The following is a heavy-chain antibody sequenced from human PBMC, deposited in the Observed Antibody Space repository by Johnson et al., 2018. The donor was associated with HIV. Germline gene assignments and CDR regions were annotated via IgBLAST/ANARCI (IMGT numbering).Heavy chain of an antibody. CDR1: GFTFSSYG. CDR3: AKDRWGGVGAAFES. CDR2: IWYDGINK. Sequence: QVQLVESGGGVVQPGRSLRLSCAAFGFTFSSYGIHWVRQAPGKGLEWVAVIWYDGINKYYADSVKGRFTISRDNSKNTLYLQMNSLRAEDTAVYYCAKDRWGGVGAAFESWGQGTMVSVSS. D-gene: IGHD3-10*01. J-gene: IGHJ3*02. V-gene: IGHV3-33*06.